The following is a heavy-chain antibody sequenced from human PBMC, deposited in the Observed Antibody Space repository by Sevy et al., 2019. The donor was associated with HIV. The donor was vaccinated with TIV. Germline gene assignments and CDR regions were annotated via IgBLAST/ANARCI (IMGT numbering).Heavy chain of an antibody. CDR3: AKEMEGYNWNEPGAFDI. CDR1: GFTFDDYA. J-gene: IGHJ3*02. V-gene: IGHV3-9*01. CDR2: ISWNSGSI. D-gene: IGHD1-1*01. Sequence: GGSLRLSCAASGFTFDDYAMHWVRQAPGKGLEWVSGISWNSGSIGYVDSVKGRFTISRENAKKSLYLQMNSLRAEDTALYYCAKEMEGYNWNEPGAFDIWGQGTMVTVSS.